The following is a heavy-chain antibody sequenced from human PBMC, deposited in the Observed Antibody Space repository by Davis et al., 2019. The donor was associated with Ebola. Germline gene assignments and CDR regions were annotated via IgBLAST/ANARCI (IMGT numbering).Heavy chain of an antibody. Sequence: LRLSCTVSGDSIISVDSYWTWIRQHPGKGLEWIGYIYYSGATYYNPSLKSRVSMSVDTSNNQFSLKLSSVTAADTAVYYCARDTYDRARFDPWGQGTLVTVSS. CDR1: GDSIISVDSY. D-gene: IGHD3-9*01. CDR2: IYYSGAT. V-gene: IGHV4-31*03. J-gene: IGHJ5*02. CDR3: ARDTYDRARFDP.